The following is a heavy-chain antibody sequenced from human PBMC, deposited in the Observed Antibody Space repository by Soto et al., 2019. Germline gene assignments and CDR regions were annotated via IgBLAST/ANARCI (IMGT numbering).Heavy chain of an antibody. J-gene: IGHJ2*01. V-gene: IGHV4-30-2*01. CDR3: ARVHGDYVGYFDL. CDR1: GGSISSGGYS. D-gene: IGHD4-17*01. Sequence: QLQLQESGSGLVKPSQTLSLTCAVSGGSISSGGYSWSWIRQPPGKGLEWIGYIYHSGSTYYNPSLKSRVTRSLDRSKNQGSLKLSSVTAADTAVYYCARVHGDYVGYFDLWGRGTLVTVSS. CDR2: IYHSGST.